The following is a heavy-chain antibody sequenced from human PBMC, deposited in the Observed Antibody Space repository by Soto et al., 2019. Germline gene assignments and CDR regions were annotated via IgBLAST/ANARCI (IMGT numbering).Heavy chain of an antibody. J-gene: IGHJ4*02. CDR1: GFTVSSRY. CDR3: ATEGIFEGDPETH. Sequence: GGSLRLSCAASGFTVSSRYMGWVRQAPGKGLEWVSVVWRGGTTYHADSVKGRFTVSRDEARNTLYLQMNSLRVGDTAVYYCATEGIFEGDPETHWGQGTTVTV. D-gene: IGHD3-3*01. CDR2: VWRGGTT. V-gene: IGHV3-53*01.